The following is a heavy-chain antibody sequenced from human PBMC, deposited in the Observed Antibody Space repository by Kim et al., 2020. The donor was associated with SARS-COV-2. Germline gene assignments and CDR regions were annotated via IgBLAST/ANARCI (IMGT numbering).Heavy chain of an antibody. CDR3: AKDPRGYSSTSGFDP. J-gene: IGHJ5*02. V-gene: IGHV3-23*01. D-gene: IGHD6-13*01. Sequence: SVKGRFTTARETTKRTLYLQMNSLGAEDTAVYYCAKDPRGYSSTSGFDPWGQGTLVTVSS.